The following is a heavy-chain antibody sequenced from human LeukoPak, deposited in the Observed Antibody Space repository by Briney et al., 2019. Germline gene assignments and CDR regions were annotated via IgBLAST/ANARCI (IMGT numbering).Heavy chain of an antibody. CDR2: IIPIFGTA. J-gene: IGHJ4*02. CDR3: ASFNHGWYQSFDY. V-gene: IGHV1-69*13. Sequence: SVKVSCKASGGTFSSYAISWVRQAPGQGLEWMGGIIPIFGTANYAQKSQGRVTITADESTSTAYMELSSLRSEDTAVYYCASFNHGWYQSFDYWGQGTLVTVSS. D-gene: IGHD6-19*01. CDR1: GGTFSSYA.